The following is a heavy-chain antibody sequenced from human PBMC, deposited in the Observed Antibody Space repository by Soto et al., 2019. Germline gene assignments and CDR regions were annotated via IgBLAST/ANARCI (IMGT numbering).Heavy chain of an antibody. Sequence: QVQLVESGGGVVQPGRSLRLSCAASGFTFSSYGMHWVRQAPGKGLEWVAVISYDGSNKYYADSVKGRFTISRDNSKNTLYLQMNSLRAEDTAVYYCAKARRWLAHDAFDIWGQGTMVTVSS. J-gene: IGHJ3*02. CDR1: GFTFSSYG. CDR2: ISYDGSNK. V-gene: IGHV3-30*18. CDR3: AKARRWLAHDAFDI. D-gene: IGHD6-19*01.